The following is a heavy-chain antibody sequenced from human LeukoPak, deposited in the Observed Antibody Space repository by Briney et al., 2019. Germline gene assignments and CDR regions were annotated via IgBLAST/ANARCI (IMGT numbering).Heavy chain of an antibody. CDR1: GGSISSSSYY. CDR3: ARYVVYGSGFYYFDY. CDR2: INYSGST. V-gene: IGHV4-39*01. Sequence: SETLSLTCTVSGGSISSSSYYWSWLRQPPGKGLEWIATINYSGSTYYNPSLKSRVTISVDTSKNQFSLKLSSVTAADTTVYYCARYVVYGSGFYYFDYWGQGTLVTVSS. J-gene: IGHJ4*02. D-gene: IGHD3-10*01.